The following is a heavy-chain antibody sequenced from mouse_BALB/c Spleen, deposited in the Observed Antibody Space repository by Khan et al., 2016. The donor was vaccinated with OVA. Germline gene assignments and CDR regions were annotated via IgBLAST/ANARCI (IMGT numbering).Heavy chain of an antibody. CDR2: TNPTNGRT. CDR1: GYTFTSYW. D-gene: IGHD2-10*02. CDR3: ARMNKKVCTYFDY. V-gene: IGHV1S81*02. J-gene: IGHJ2*01. Sequence: QVQLQQSGAELVKAGASVKMSCKASGYTFTSYWMHWVKQRLGQGLEWFAETNPTNGRTYYNEKFKSKATLTVDKSSSTAYMLLSGPTFEDYAVYYCARMNKKVCTYFDYWGQGTTRTVSS.